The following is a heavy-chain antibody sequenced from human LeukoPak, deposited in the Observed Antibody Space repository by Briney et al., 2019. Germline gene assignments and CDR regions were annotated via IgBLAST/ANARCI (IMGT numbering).Heavy chain of an antibody. J-gene: IGHJ4*02. Sequence: GGSLRLSCAASGFTFSSYSMNWVRQAPGKGLEWVSSISSSSSYIYYADSVKGRFTISRDNAKNPLYLQMNSLRAEDTAVYYCARASGYQYYFDYWGQGTLVTVSS. CDR3: ARASGYQYYFDY. V-gene: IGHV3-21*01. CDR2: ISSSSSYI. CDR1: GFTFSSYS. D-gene: IGHD5-12*01.